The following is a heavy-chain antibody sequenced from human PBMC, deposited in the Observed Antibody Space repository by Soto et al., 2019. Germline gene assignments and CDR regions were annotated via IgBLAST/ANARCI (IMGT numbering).Heavy chain of an antibody. CDR1: GYSISSGYY. V-gene: IGHV4-38-2*01. Sequence: SETLSLTCAVSGYSISSGYYWGWIRQPPGKGLEWIGSIYHSGSTYYNPSLKSRVTISVDTSKNQFSLKLSSVTAADTAVYYCVAVDYFDYWGQGTLVTVS. J-gene: IGHJ4*02. CDR2: IYHSGST. CDR3: VAVDYFDY.